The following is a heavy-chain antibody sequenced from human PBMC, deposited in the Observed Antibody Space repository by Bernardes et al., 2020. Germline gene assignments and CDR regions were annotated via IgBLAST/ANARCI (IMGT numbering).Heavy chain of an antibody. J-gene: IGHJ6*02. V-gene: IGHV3-7*01. CDR1: GFTFSGSW. CDR2: IHRDGGEK. Sequence: GGSLRLSCTASGFTFSGSWMNWVRQAPGRGLEWVANIHRDGGEKNYVDSVKGRFTISRDNAKNSLYLQMNSLRAEDTAVYYCARGDDLVATKDYYYYGMDVWGQGTTVTVSS. D-gene: IGHD5-12*01. CDR3: ARGDDLVATKDYYYYGMDV.